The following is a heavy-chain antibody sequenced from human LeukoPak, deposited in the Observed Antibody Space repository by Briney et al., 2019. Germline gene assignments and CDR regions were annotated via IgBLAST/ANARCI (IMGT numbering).Heavy chain of an antibody. Sequence: GGSLRLSCAASGFTFRTYNMNWVRQAPGKGLEWVSSITSSSSYTFYADSVKGRFTIDRDNSKNTVYLQMNSLRADDTALYFCARQESRNYYYEGLDYWGQGTLVTVSS. J-gene: IGHJ4*02. CDR2: ITSSSSYT. CDR1: GFTFRTYN. V-gene: IGHV3-21*01. CDR3: ARQESRNYYYEGLDY. D-gene: IGHD3-22*01.